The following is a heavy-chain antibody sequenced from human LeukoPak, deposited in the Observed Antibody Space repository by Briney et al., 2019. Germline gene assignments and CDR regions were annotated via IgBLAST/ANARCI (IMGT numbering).Heavy chain of an antibody. D-gene: IGHD3-22*01. CDR1: GYTFTSYG. Sequence: ASVKVSCKASGYTFTSYGISWVRQAPGQGLEWVGWISAYNGNTNYAQKLQGRVTMTTDTSTSTAYMELRSLRSDDTAVYYCARVSTMIVVVITDAFDIWGQGTMVTVSS. J-gene: IGHJ3*02. CDR3: ARVSTMIVVVITDAFDI. CDR2: ISAYNGNT. V-gene: IGHV1-18*01.